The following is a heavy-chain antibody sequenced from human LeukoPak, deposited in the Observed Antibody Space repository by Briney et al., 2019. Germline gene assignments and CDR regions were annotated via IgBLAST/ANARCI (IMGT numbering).Heavy chain of an antibody. V-gene: IGHV3-21*01. CDR3: ARGRADCLVNPENSQFDY. J-gene: IGHJ4*02. CDR1: GFTFSSYR. D-gene: IGHD2-21*02. CDR2: INSNSSYI. Sequence: GGSPRLSCAASGFTFSSYRMNWVRQAPGKGLEWVSSINSNSSYIYYADSVKGRFTISRDNAKNSLYLQMNSLRAEDTAVYYCARGRADCLVNPENSQFDYWGQGTLVTVSS.